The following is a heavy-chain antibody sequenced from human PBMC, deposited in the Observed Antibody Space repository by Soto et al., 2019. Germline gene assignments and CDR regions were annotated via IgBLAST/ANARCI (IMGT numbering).Heavy chain of an antibody. J-gene: IGHJ5*02. V-gene: IGHV4-34*01. CDR2: INHSGST. Sequence: SETLSLTCAVYGGSFSGYYWSWIRQPPGKGLEWIGEINHSGSTNYNPSLKSRVTISVDTSKNQFSLKLSSVTAADTAVYYCARGFRYYDFWTTPRNWFDPWGQGTLVTVSS. CDR3: ARGFRYYDFWTTPRNWFDP. D-gene: IGHD3-3*01. CDR1: GGSFSGYY.